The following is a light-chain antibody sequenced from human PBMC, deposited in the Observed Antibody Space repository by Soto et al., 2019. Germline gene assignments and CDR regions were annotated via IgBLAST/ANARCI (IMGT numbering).Light chain of an antibody. CDR2: EGS. V-gene: IGLV2-14*02. CDR3: SSYTTYSTLV. J-gene: IGLJ2*01. Sequence: QSALTQPASVSGSPGQSITISCTGTSSDVGSYNLVSWYQQHPGKAPKLMIYEGSKRPSGVSNRFSGSKSGNTASLTISGLRAEDEAVYYCSSYTTYSTLVFGGGTKVTVL. CDR1: SSDVGSYNL.